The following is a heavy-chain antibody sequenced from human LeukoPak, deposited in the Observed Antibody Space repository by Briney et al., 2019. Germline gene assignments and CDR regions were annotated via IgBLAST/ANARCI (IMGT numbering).Heavy chain of an antibody. CDR3: ARTVAANWFDP. CDR1: GFTVSSNY. V-gene: IGHV3-53*01. CDR2: IYSGGST. J-gene: IGHJ5*02. D-gene: IGHD6-19*01. Sequence: GGSLRLSCAASGFTVSSNYMSWVRQAPGKGLEWVSVIYSGGSTYYADSVKGRFTISRDNSKNTLYLQMNSLRAEDTAVYYCARTVAANWFDPWGQGTLVTVSS.